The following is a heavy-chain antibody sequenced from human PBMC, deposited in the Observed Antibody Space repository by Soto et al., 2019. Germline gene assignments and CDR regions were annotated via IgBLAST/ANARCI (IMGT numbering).Heavy chain of an antibody. CDR1: GFTFSGSA. CDR3: SRQASDFWSGKPQYYMDV. V-gene: IGHV3-73*01. CDR2: IRSKPNNYAT. Sequence: EVQLVESGGGLVQPGGSLKLSCAASGFTFSGSAMHWVRQASGKGLEWVGRIRSKPNNYATAYGASVKGRFTISRDDSKNTAYLQMNSLNTEDTAVYYCSRQASDFWSGKPQYYMDVWGKGTTVTVPS. D-gene: IGHD3-3*01. J-gene: IGHJ6*03.